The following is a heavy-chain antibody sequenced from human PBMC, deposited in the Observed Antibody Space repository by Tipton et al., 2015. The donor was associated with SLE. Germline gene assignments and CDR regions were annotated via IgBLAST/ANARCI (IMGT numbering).Heavy chain of an antibody. Sequence: SLRLSCAASGFTFSSYWMSWVRQAPGKGLEWVANIKQDGSEKYYVDSVKGRFTISRDNAKNSLYLQMNSLRAEDTAVYYCARESGGLRGYFDYWGQGTLVTVSS. CDR2: IKQDGSEK. CDR3: ARESGGLRGYFDY. CDR1: GFTFSSYW. J-gene: IGHJ4*02. V-gene: IGHV3-7*01. D-gene: IGHD2-15*01.